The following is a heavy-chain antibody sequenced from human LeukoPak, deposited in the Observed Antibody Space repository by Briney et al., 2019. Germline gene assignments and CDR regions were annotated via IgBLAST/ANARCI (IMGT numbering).Heavy chain of an antibody. CDR1: GGSISSYY. J-gene: IGHJ5*02. V-gene: IGHV4-59*01. Sequence: SETLSLTCTVSGGSISSYYWSWIRQPPGKGLEWIGYIYYSGSTNYNPSLKSRVTISVDTSKNQFSLKLSSVTAADTAVYYCARYGEAGITIFGVVKPIKNWFAPWGQGTLVTVSS. CDR2: IYYSGST. D-gene: IGHD3-3*01. CDR3: ARYGEAGITIFGVVKPIKNWFAP.